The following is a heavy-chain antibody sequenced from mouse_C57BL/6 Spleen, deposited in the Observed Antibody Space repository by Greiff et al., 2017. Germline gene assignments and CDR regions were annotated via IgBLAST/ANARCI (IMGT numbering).Heavy chain of an antibody. Sequence: VQLQQPGAELVKPGASVKLSCKASGYTFTSYWMQWVKQRPGQGLEWIGEIDPSDSYTNYNQKFKGKATLTVDTSSSTAYMQLSSLTSEDSAVYDCARGYYGSSYGFAYWGQGTLVTVAA. CDR1: GYTFTSYW. CDR2: IDPSDSYT. D-gene: IGHD1-1*01. J-gene: IGHJ3*01. V-gene: IGHV1-50*01. CDR3: ARGYYGSSYGFAY.